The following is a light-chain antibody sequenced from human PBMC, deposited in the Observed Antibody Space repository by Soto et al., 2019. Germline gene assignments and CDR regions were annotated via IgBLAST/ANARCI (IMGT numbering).Light chain of an antibody. CDR1: SGHSGYI. Sequence: QLVLTQSSSASASPGSSVKHTCTLSSGHSGYIIAWHQQQPGKAPRYLMKLEGSGSYNKGSGVPDRFSGSSSGADRSLTISNLQFEDEADYYCETWDSDTRVFGGGTKLTVL. J-gene: IGLJ3*02. CDR2: LEGSGSY. CDR3: ETWDSDTRV. V-gene: IGLV4-60*02.